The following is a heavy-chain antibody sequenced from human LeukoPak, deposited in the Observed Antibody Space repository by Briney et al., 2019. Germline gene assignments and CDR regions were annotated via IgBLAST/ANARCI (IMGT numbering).Heavy chain of an antibody. CDR2: INPSGGST. V-gene: IGHV1-46*01. CDR3: GISTNQYYFDY. Sequence: ASVKVSCKASGYTFTSYYMHWVRQAPGQGLEWMGIINPSGGSTSYAQKFQGRVTMTRDTSTSTVYMELSSLGSEDTAVYYCGISTNQYYFDYWGQGTLVTVSS. D-gene: IGHD1-14*01. CDR1: GYTFTSYY. J-gene: IGHJ4*02.